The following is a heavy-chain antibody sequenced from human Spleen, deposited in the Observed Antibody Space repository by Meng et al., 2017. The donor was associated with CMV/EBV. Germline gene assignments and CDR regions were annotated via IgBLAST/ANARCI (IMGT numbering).Heavy chain of an antibody. CDR1: GFTFSSYA. V-gene: IGHV3-30*01. CDR2: ISYDGRNE. J-gene: IGHJ4*02. CDR3: ARDMGDSVDY. D-gene: IGHD3-10*01. Sequence: GGSLRLSCAASGFTFSSYAMHWVRQAPGKGLDWLSLISYDGRNEYYAEALKGRFTISRDNSNNTLYLQMNSLRAEDTAVYYCARDMGDSVDYWGQGTLGTVSS.